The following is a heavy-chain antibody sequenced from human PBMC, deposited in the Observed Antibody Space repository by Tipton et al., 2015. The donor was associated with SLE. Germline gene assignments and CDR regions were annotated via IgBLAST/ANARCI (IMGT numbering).Heavy chain of an antibody. CDR3: ARGVPSLYDFRRGSWVGPFDT. D-gene: IGHD3-3*01. V-gene: IGHV4-39*07. CDR2: INHSGST. J-gene: IGHJ5*01. CDR1: GGSISSSSYY. Sequence: GLVKPSETLSLTCAVSGGSISSSSYYWGWIRQSPGKGLEWVAEINHSGSTFNNPSLESRVTLSVDVSRGQFSLRLTSVTAADAGVYYCARGVPSLYDFRRGSWVGPFDTWGHGTLVTVSS.